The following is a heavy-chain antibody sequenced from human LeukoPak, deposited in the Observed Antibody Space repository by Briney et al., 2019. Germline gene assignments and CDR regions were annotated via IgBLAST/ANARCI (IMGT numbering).Heavy chain of an antibody. CDR2: ISSSRRTI. CDR3: ARSSSRYCSGGSCYSGGLGYFEY. D-gene: IGHD2-15*01. CDR1: GFTFSSYN. J-gene: IGHJ4*02. V-gene: IGHV3-48*01. Sequence: GGSLRLSCAASGFTFSSYNINWVRQAPGKGLEWVSYISSSRRTISYADSVKGRFTISRDNANNSPYLQTNSLRAEDTAGYYCARSSSRYCSGGSCYSGGLGYFEYWGQGNLVTVSS.